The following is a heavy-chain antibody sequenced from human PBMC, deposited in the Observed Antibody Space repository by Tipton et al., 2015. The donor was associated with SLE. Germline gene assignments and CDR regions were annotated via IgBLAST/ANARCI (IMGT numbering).Heavy chain of an antibody. D-gene: IGHD1-26*01. J-gene: IGHJ3*02. V-gene: IGHV1-18*01. Sequence: QSGAEVKKPGASVKVSCKASGYTFTSYGISWVRQAPGQGLEWMGWISAYNGNTHYAQKLQGRVTMTTDTSTNTAYMDLRSLRSDDTAVYYCARAPQWDPPTFDIWGQGTMVTVSS. CDR1: GYTFTSYG. CDR2: ISAYNGNT. CDR3: ARAPQWDPPTFDI.